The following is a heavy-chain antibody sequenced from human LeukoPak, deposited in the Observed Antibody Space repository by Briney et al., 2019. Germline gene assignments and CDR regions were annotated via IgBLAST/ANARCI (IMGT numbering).Heavy chain of an antibody. CDR1: GFTFDDYA. CDR3: VKEKDCGRECYFFDS. Sequence: SGGSLRLSCAASGFTFDDYAMHWVRQAPGKGLEWVSGISWNSGSIGYADSVKGRFTISRDNAKNSLYLQMNSPTTEDTAIYYCVKEKDCGRECYFFDSWGQGALVTVSS. CDR2: ISWNSGSI. D-gene: IGHD2-21*01. V-gene: IGHV3-9*01. J-gene: IGHJ4*02.